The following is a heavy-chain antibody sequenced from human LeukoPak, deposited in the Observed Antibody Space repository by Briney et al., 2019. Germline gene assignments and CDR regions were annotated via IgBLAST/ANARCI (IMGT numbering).Heavy chain of an antibody. CDR2: TVSEIDGGTT. CDR1: GFTFNYAW. CDR3: ITDEDWNYARKDV. D-gene: IGHD1-7*01. J-gene: IGHJ6*02. V-gene: IGHV3-15*04. Sequence: PGGSLRLSCAASGFTFNYAWMSWVRQVPGKGLEWVGQTVSEIDGGTTDYATPVKGRFTISRDDSKSTLYLQMNSLKIEDTAVYYCITDEDWNYARKDVWGQGATVIVSS.